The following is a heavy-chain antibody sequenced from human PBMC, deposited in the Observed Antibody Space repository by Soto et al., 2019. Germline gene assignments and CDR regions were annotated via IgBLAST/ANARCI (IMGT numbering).Heavy chain of an antibody. J-gene: IGHJ4*02. CDR3: ARDDFTVGGWG. V-gene: IGHV3-53*02. Sequence: EVHLVETGGGLIQPGGSLRLSCAASGFTVSSNYMSWVRQDPGKGLEWVSVIYSGGSTYYADSVKGRFTISRDNSKNTLYLQMNSLRAEDTAVYYCARDDFTVGGWGRGQGTLVTASS. D-gene: IGHD3-16*01. CDR2: IYSGGST. CDR1: GFTVSSNY.